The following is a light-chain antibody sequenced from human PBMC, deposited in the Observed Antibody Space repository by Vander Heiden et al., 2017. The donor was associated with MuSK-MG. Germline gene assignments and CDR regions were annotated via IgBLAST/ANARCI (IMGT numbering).Light chain of an antibody. Sequence: EILMTQSPSTLSASGGDTPTFSCRASRVINNQLTWYQQKPGQAPRLLIYDTSTRATGVPARFSGSGSGTEFTLTISSLQSGDFAVYYCQQYEKCPTTFGRGTKVEIK. J-gene: IGKJ3*01. CDR3: QQYEKCPTT. CDR2: DTS. V-gene: IGKV3-15*01. CDR1: RVINNQ.